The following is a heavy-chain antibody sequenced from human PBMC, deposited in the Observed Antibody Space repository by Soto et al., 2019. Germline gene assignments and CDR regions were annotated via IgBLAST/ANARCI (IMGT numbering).Heavy chain of an antibody. CDR2: IYYSGST. CDR1: GGSISSYY. D-gene: IGHD6-6*01. V-gene: IGHV4-59*08. CDR3: ARLSIAAPGFYFDY. Sequence: SETLSLTCTVSGGSISSYYWSWIRQPPGKGLEWIGYIYYSGSTNYNPSLKSRVTISVDTSKNQFSLKLSSVTAADTAVYYCARLSIAAPGFYFDYWGQGTLVTVSS. J-gene: IGHJ4*02.